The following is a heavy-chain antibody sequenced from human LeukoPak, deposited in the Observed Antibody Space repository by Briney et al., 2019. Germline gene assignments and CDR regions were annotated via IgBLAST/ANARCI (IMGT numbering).Heavy chain of an antibody. CDR3: AREHSIAVAGTLDY. J-gene: IGHJ4*02. CDR2: ISSSSSTI. CDR1: GFTFSSYS. D-gene: IGHD6-19*01. Sequence: GGSLRLSCAASGFTFSSYSMNWVRQAPGKGLEWVSYISSSSSTIYYADSVKGRFTISGDNSKNTLYLQMNSLRAEDTAVYYCAREHSIAVAGTLDYWGQGTLVTVSS. V-gene: IGHV3-48*01.